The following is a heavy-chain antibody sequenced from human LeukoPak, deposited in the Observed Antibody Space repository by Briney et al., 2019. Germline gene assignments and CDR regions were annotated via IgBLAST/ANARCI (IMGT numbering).Heavy chain of an antibody. D-gene: IGHD4-11*01. CDR3: ARHASMYSSFAY. J-gene: IGHJ4*02. CDR2: IYYSGST. Sequence: SETLSLTYTVSGGSISSGSSYWGWIRQPPGKGLEWIGSIYYSGSTYYNPSLKSRVTISVDTSENQFSLKLSSVTAADTAVYYCARHASMYSSFAYWGQGSLVTASS. CDR1: GGSISSGSSY. V-gene: IGHV4-39*01.